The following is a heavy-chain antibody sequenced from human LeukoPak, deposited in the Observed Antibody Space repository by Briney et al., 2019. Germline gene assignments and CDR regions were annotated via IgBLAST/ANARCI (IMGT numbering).Heavy chain of an antibody. D-gene: IGHD3-10*01. Sequence: SGGSLRLSCAASGFTFSSYGMSWVRQAPGKGLEWVSAISASGAGTYYADSVKGRFTISRDNSKNTLYLQMNSLRAEDTAVYYCARAMVRGVGFDYWGQGTLVTVSS. CDR1: GFTFSSYG. CDR2: ISASGAGT. J-gene: IGHJ4*02. V-gene: IGHV3-23*01. CDR3: ARAMVRGVGFDY.